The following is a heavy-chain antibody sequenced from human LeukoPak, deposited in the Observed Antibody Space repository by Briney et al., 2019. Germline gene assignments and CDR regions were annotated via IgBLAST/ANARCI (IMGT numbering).Heavy chain of an antibody. J-gene: IGHJ4*02. Sequence: SETLSLTCTVSGGSISSYHWSWIRQPAGQGLEWIGRIYTSGSTNYNPFLKSRVTMSVDTSKNQFSLKLSSVTAADTAVYYCARDLTVATGAFDYWGQGTLVTVSS. V-gene: IGHV4-4*07. D-gene: IGHD5-12*01. CDR2: IYTSGST. CDR1: GGSISSYH. CDR3: ARDLTVATGAFDY.